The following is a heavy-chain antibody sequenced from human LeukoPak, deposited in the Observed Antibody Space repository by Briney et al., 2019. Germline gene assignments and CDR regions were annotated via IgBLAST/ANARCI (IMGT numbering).Heavy chain of an antibody. J-gene: IGHJ3*02. CDR1: GFTFRSYG. Sequence: GSLRPSCSAAGFTFRSYGMHWVRQAPGQGVEWVAFIRYDGSNKYYADSVKGRFTISRDNSKNTLYLQMNSLRAEDTAVYYCAKDQVYAFDIWGQGSMVTVSS. CDR2: IRYDGSNK. V-gene: IGHV3-30*02. CDR3: AKDQVYAFDI.